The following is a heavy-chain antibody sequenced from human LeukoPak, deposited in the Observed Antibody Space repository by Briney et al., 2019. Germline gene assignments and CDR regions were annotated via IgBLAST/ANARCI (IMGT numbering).Heavy chain of an antibody. CDR2: IIPIFGTA. D-gene: IGHD2-2*01. J-gene: IGHJ5*02. CDR1: GGTFSSYA. CDR3: PTRPLGYCSSTSCPSRWFDP. V-gene: IGHV1-69*01. Sequence: SVKVSCKASGGTFSSYAISWVRQAPGQGLEWMGGIIPIFGTANYAQKFQGRVTITADESTSTAYMELSSLRSEDTAVYYCPTRPLGYCSSTSCPSRWFDPWGQGTLVTVSS.